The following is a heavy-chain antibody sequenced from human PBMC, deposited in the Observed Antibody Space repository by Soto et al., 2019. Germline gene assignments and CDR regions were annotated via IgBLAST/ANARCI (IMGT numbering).Heavy chain of an antibody. J-gene: IGHJ3*02. CDR2: IYYSGRT. V-gene: IGHV4-59*01. CDR3: ARDIRLNDALYT. CDR1: GGPISSYY. Sequence: SETLSLTCTFFGGPISSYYWSWIRQPPGKGLEWIGYIYYSGRTNYNPSLKSRVPISVHTSKNQFSLKLSSVTAADTAVYYCARDIRLNDALYTGGQGTMVTVSS. D-gene: IGHD3-3*02.